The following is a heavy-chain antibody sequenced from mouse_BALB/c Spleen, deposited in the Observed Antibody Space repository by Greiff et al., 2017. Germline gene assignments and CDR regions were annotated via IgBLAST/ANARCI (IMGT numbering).Heavy chain of an antibody. J-gene: IGHJ4*01. Sequence: QVQLKESGPGLVAPSQSLSITCTVSGFSLTSYGVHWVRQPPGKGLEWLGVIWAGGSTNYNSALMSRLSISKDNSKSQVFLKMNSLQTDDTAMYYCAREDSSGYVGNAMDYWGQGTSVTVSS. D-gene: IGHD3-2*01. CDR1: GFSLTSYG. CDR2: IWAGGST. V-gene: IGHV2-9*02. CDR3: AREDSSGYVGNAMDY.